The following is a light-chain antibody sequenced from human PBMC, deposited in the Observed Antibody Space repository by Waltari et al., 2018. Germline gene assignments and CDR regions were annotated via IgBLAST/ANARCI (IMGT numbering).Light chain of an antibody. V-gene: IGKV1-5*03. Sequence: DIQMTQLPSTLSASVGDRLTITCRASQSINSWLAWDQQKPGKAPKLLIYKASSLESGVPSRFSGSGSGTEFTLTISSLQPDDFATYYCQQYNSYEWTFGQGTKVAIK. J-gene: IGKJ1*01. CDR2: KAS. CDR3: QQYNSYEWT. CDR1: QSINSW.